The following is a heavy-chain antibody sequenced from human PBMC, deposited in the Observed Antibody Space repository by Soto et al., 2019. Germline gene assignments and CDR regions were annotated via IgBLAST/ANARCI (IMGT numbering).Heavy chain of an antibody. CDR3: ARGIAANRGDWLDP. CDR2: MHYDGST. V-gene: IGHV4-31*03. J-gene: IGHJ5*02. CDR1: GVSISRGGNY. Sequence: SETLSLTCSVSGVSISRGGNYWGWIRQHPGKGLEWIGYMHYDGSTFHNPSLQSRVTISSDTSKNQFSLKVRSVTATDTAVYYCARGIAANRGDWLDPWGQGTLVTVSS. D-gene: IGHD6-6*01.